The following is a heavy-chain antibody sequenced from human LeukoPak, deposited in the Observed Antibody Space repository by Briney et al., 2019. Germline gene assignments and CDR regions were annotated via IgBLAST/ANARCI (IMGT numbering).Heavy chain of an antibody. D-gene: IGHD1-7*01. V-gene: IGHV1-2*06. J-gene: IGHJ5*02. Sequence: GSSVKQSRKASGYAFTGYYMHWVRKAQGQGLECIRRINPNSGGTNYAQKLQGRVTMTRDTSISIAYMELSRLRSDDAAVYYCARDPSATGTRYNWFDPWGQGTLVTVSS. CDR1: GYAFTGYY. CDR2: INPNSGGT. CDR3: ARDPSATGTRYNWFDP.